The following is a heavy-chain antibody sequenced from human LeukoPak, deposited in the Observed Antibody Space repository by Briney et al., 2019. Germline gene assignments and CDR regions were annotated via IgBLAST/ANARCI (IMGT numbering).Heavy chain of an antibody. Sequence: PGESLKISCKVSRYSFATYWIGWVRQMPGKGLEWMGIIYPDDSDTRYSPSFQGQVTISVDKSINTAYLQWSSLKASDTAMYYCATPYPREYCSSTTCYFNYWGQGTLVTVSS. V-gene: IGHV5-51*01. CDR2: IYPDDSDT. CDR3: ATPYPREYCSSTTCYFNY. J-gene: IGHJ4*02. CDR1: RYSFATYW. D-gene: IGHD2-2*01.